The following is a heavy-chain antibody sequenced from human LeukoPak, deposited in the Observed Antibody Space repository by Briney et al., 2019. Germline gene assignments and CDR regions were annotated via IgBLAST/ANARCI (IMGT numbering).Heavy chain of an antibody. V-gene: IGHV3-23*01. J-gene: IGHJ5*02. CDR1: GFTFSSYD. CDR2: ISGDAVSK. CDR3: TKDRHSSGWPNWFDP. D-gene: IGHD6-19*01. Sequence: GGSLRLSCRGSGFTFSSYDMSWVRQAPGKGLEWVPSISGDAVSKYYAESVRGRFTIPRDNSKDTLYLQMNSLRAEDTALYFCTKDRHSSGWPNWFDPWGQGSLVIVSS.